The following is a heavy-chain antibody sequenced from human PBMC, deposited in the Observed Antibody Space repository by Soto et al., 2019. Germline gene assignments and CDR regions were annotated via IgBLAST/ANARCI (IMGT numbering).Heavy chain of an antibody. V-gene: IGHV3-48*02. J-gene: IGHJ2*01. CDR1: GFIFSSYS. CDR2: ISLRSTTI. D-gene: IGHD2-15*01. Sequence: EVQLVESGGGLVQPGGSLRLSCAASGFIFSSYSMNWVRQAPGKGLEWVSYISLRSTTIYYADSVKGRFTISRDNAQNSLYLQMNSLRDEDTAVYYCARVGATFRSYFDLWGRGTLVTVSS. CDR3: ARVGATFRSYFDL.